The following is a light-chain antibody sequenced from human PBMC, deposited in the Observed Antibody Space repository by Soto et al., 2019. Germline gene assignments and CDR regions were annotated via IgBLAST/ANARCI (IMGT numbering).Light chain of an antibody. V-gene: IGLV2-14*01. Sequence: QSVLTQPASASGSPGQSITISCTGTSSDVGGHNYVSWYQQHPGTAPKLMIYEVTNRPSGVSNRFSGSKSGNTASLTISGLQAEDEADYYCSSYTSSTTLDVVFGGGTKLTVL. CDR1: SSDVGGHNY. CDR3: SSYTSSTTLDVV. CDR2: EVT. J-gene: IGLJ2*01.